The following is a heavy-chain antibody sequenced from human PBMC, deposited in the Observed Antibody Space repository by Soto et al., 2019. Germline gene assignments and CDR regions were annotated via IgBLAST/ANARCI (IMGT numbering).Heavy chain of an antibody. D-gene: IGHD3-22*01. CDR3: ARYCAYDSIYYCSSDRLDY. CDR1: GFAFNRYY. CDR2: VDQDGSAK. V-gene: IGHV3-7*01. Sequence: GGSLRLSCAASGFAFNRYYMSWVSQAPGKGLEWVATVDQDGSAKYYVDSVKGRFTISRDNAKNSLYVQMNSLRGEDTAVYYCARYCAYDSIYYCSSDRLDYWGQGTLDTVSS. J-gene: IGHJ4*02.